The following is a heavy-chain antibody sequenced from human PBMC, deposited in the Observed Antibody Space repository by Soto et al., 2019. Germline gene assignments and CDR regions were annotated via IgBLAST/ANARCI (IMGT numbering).Heavy chain of an antibody. CDR2: IYYSGST. CDR1: GGSISSGGYY. Sequence: TLSLTCTVSGGSISSGGYYWSWIRQHPGKGLEWIGYIYYSGSTYYNPSLKSRVTISVDTSKNQFSLKLSSVTAADTAVYYCARDLGTDTAMAIDAFDIWGQGTTVTVSS. D-gene: IGHD5-18*01. CDR3: ARDLGTDTAMAIDAFDI. V-gene: IGHV4-31*03. J-gene: IGHJ3*02.